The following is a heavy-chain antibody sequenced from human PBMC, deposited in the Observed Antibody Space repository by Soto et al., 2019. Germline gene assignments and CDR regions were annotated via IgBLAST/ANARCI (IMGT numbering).Heavy chain of an antibody. CDR3: TKDGSGHPYYSDN. Sequence: PGGSLRLSCAASGFSFSTYDMHWVRQAPGKGLEWIGEIYHSGRTSYNPSLRSRVTMSVDKSKNQFSLIVTSVTAADTAVYYCTKDGSGHPYYSDNWGPGTLVTVSS. CDR2: IYHSGRT. D-gene: IGHD3-3*01. V-gene: IGHV4-4*02. J-gene: IGHJ4*02. CDR1: GFSFSTYD.